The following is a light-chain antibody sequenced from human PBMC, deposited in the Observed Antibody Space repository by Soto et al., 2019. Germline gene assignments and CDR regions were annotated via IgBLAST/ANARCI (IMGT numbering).Light chain of an antibody. CDR3: LQRSNWPLT. J-gene: IGKJ4*01. Sequence: EIVLTQSPATLSLSPGERATLSFSASQSVSSYLAWYQQKPGQAPRLLIYDASNRATGIPARFSGSGSGTDFTLTISSLEPEDFAVYHCLQRSNWPLTFGGGTKVDI. CDR1: QSVSSY. CDR2: DAS. V-gene: IGKV3-11*01.